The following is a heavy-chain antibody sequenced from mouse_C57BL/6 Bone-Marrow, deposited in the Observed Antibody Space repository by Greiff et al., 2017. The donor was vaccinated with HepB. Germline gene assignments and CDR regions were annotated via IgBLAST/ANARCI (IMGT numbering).Heavy chain of an antibody. J-gene: IGHJ3*01. CDR3: ASLYRNYRAGFAY. D-gene: IGHD2-5*01. CDR2: ISGGGGNT. Sequence: EVKLVESGGGLVKPGGSLKLSCAASGFTFSSYTMSWVRQTPEKRLEWVATISGGGGNTYYPDSVQGRFTISRDNATNTLYLRMSSLRSEDQAWYYCASLYRNYRAGFAYWGQGTLVTVSA. CDR1: GFTFSSYT. V-gene: IGHV5-9*01.